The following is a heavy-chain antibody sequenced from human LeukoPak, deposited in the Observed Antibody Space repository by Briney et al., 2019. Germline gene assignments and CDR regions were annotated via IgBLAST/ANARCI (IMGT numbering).Heavy chain of an antibody. D-gene: IGHD3-22*01. Sequence: GGSLRLSCAASGFTFSSYSMNWVRQAPGKGLEWVSSISSSSSYIYYANSVKGRFTISRDNAKNSLYLQMNSLRAEDTAVYYCARGDYYDSSGYGYWGQGTLVTVSS. CDR1: GFTFSSYS. CDR2: ISSSSSYI. V-gene: IGHV3-21*01. CDR3: ARGDYYDSSGYGY. J-gene: IGHJ4*02.